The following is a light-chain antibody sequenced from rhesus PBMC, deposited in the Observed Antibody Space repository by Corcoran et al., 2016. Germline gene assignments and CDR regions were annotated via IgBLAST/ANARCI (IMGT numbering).Light chain of an antibody. CDR1: QSVGST. Sequence: ETVMMQSPATLSLSPGERATLSCRASQSVGSTLAWYQQKPGQAPRLLIYYASSRATGIPDRFSGSGSGTEFTLTISSLEPEDVGVYYCQKYNDWPPTFGPGTKLDIK. V-gene: IGKV3-35*02. J-gene: IGKJ3*01. CDR2: YAS. CDR3: QKYNDWPPT.